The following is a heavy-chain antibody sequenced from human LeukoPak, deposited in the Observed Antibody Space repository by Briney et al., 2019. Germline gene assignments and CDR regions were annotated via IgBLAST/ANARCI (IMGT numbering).Heavy chain of an antibody. Sequence: SETLSLTCAVYGGSFSGYYWSWIRQPPGKGLEWIGEINHSGSTHYNPSLKSRVTISVDTSKNQFSLKLTSVTAADTAVYYCARLEALLYYYYYIDVWDRGTTVTVSS. CDR3: ARLEALLYYYYYIDV. V-gene: IGHV4-34*01. CDR2: INHSGST. D-gene: IGHD1-1*01. CDR1: GGSFSGYY. J-gene: IGHJ6*03.